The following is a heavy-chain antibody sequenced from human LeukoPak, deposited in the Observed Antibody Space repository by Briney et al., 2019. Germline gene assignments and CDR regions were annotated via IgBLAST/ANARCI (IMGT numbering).Heavy chain of an antibody. V-gene: IGHV4-4*07. CDR1: GGSISSYY. CDR3: ALEHRRGPFDY. CDR2: IYTSGST. D-gene: IGHD1/OR15-1a*01. J-gene: IGHJ4*02. Sequence: SSETLSLTCTVSGGSISSYYWSWIRQPAGKGLEWIGRIYTSGSTNYNPSLKSRVTMSVDTSKNQFSLKLSSVTGADTAVYYCALEHRRGPFDYWGQGTLVSVSS.